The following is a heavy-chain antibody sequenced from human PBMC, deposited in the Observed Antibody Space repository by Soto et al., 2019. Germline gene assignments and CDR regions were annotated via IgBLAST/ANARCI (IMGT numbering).Heavy chain of an antibody. CDR2: IISLFGTA. D-gene: IGHD1-26*01. CDR1: GGAFSSSA. J-gene: IGHJ1*01. CDR3: ARLGATTFVDYSN. Sequence: QVQLVQSGAEVKKPGSSVKVSCKASGGAFSSSAISWVRQAPGQGLEWMGWIISLFGTANYAQKFQGRVKITADESTVTAYMELSSLRSEATAVYYCARLGATTFVDYSNWAKGTLVTVSS. V-gene: IGHV1-69*12.